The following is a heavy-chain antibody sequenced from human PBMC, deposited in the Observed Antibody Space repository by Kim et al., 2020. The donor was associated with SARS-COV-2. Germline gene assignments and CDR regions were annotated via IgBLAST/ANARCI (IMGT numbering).Heavy chain of an antibody. CDR3: ARGKDYYDSSGYLPFDY. CDR1: GGSISSGGYS. V-gene: IGHV4-30-2*01. Sequence: SETLSLTCAVSGGSISSGGYSWSWIRQPPGKGLEWIGYIYHSGSTYYNPSLKSRVTISVDRSKNQFSLKLSSVTAADTAVYYCARGKDYYDSSGYLPFDYWGQGTLVTVSS. CDR2: IYHSGST. D-gene: IGHD3-22*01. J-gene: IGHJ4*02.